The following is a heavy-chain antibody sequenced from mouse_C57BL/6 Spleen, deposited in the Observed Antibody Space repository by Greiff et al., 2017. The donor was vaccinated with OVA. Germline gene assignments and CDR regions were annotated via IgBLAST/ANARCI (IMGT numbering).Heavy chain of an antibody. CDR2: IDPSDSYT. CDR3: ARQHYGSSSAWFAY. V-gene: IGHV1-69*01. J-gene: IGHJ3*01. D-gene: IGHD1-1*01. Sequence: VQLQQPGAELVMPGASVKLSCKASGYTFTSYWMHWVKQRPGQGLEWIGEIDPSDSYTNYNQKFKGKSTLTVDKSSSTAYMQLSSLTSEDSAVYYCARQHYGSSSAWFAYWGQGTLVTVSA. CDR1: GYTFTSYW.